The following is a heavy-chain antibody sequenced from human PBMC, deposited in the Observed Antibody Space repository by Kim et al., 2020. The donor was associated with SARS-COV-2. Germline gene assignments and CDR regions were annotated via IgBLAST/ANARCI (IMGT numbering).Heavy chain of an antibody. Sequence: ASVKVSCKASGYTFSIYYIHWVRQAPGQGLEWMGIINPSGGGTTYAQKFQGRVTMTGDTSTSTVYMYLSSLRSEDTAVYYCARDYFENSAYRRPDYWGQGTLVTVSS. CDR2: INPSGGGT. CDR1: GYTFSIYY. J-gene: IGHJ4*02. CDR3: ARDYFENSAYRRPDY. D-gene: IGHD3-22*01. V-gene: IGHV1-46*01.